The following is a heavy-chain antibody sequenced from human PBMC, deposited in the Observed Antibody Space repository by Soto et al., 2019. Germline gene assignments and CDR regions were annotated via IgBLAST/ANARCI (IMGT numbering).Heavy chain of an antibody. CDR2: ISAYNGNT. V-gene: IGHV1-18*01. CDR3: ARGGEYYDSSGYPRRSYGMDV. Sequence: QVQLVQSGAEVKKPGASVKVSCKASGYTFTSYGISWVRQAPGQGLEWMGWISAYNGNTNYAQKLQGRVTMTTDTSTSTAYMELRSLRSDDTAVYYCARGGEYYDSSGYPRRSYGMDVWGQGTTVTVSS. J-gene: IGHJ6*02. CDR1: GYTFTSYG. D-gene: IGHD3-22*01.